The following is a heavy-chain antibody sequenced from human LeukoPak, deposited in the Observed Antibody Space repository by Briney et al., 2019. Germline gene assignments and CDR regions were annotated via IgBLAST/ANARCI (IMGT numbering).Heavy chain of an antibody. CDR3: ARDYDFWGGYAPFDP. D-gene: IGHD3-3*01. V-gene: IGHV3-21*01. Sequence: PGGSLRLSCAASGFTFSSYSMNWVRQAPGKGLEWVSSISRGSSYIYYADSVKGRFTISRDNAKNSLYLQMNSLSAEDTAVYYCARDYDFWGGYAPFDPRGQGTLVTVSS. CDR2: ISRGSSYI. CDR1: GFTFSSYS. J-gene: IGHJ5*02.